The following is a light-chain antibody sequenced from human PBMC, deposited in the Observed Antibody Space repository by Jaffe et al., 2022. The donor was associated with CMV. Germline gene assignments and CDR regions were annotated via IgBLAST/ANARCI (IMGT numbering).Light chain of an antibody. CDR3: QQLHSYPIT. CDR2: DAS. J-gene: IGKJ4*01. Sequence: DIQLTQSPSFLSTSVGDRVTISCRASQGISSYLAWYQQKPGKAPKVLIYDASTLQSGVPSRFSGSGSGTEFTLTISSLQPEDVATYYCQQLHSYPITFGGGTKVGIK. CDR1: QGISSY. V-gene: IGKV1-9*01.